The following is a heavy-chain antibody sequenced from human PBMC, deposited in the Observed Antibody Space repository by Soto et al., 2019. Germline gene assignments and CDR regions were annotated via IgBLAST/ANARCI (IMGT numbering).Heavy chain of an antibody. D-gene: IGHD3-22*01. CDR3: ARGRTSVAYDSSGYYPTLYDYYGMDV. J-gene: IGHJ6*02. Sequence: SETLSLTCAVHGGSFSGYYWSWIRQPPGKGLEWIGEINHSGSTNYNPSLKSRVTISVDTSKNQFSLKLSSVTAADTAVYYCARGRTSVAYDSSGYYPTLYDYYGMDVWGQGTTVTVSS. V-gene: IGHV4-34*01. CDR1: GGSFSGYY. CDR2: INHSGST.